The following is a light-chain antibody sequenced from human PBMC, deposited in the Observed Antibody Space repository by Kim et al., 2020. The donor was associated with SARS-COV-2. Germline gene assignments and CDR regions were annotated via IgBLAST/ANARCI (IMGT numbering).Light chain of an antibody. J-gene: IGKJ2*01. CDR3: HQYAKSPKT. CDR1: QTIDRNF. Sequence: SPGQGAILSCRASQTIDRNFLAWYQQVPGLPPRLLIYDVSIRATGVPDRFSGSASGTVFTLTIDRLQPEDFAVYFCHQYAKSPKTFSQGTKVDIK. CDR2: DVS. V-gene: IGKV3-20*01.